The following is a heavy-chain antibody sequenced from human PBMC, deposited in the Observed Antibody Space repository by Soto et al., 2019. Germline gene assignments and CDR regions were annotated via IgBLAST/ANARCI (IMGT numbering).Heavy chain of an antibody. CDR3: AKQLALSPIQLCSGRGYYPYVMAV. CDR2: INAGNGNT. J-gene: IGHJ6*02. CDR1: GYTFTSYA. D-gene: IGHD5-18*01. V-gene: IGHV1-3*01. Sequence: GASVKVSCKASGYTFTSYAMHWVRQAPGQRLEWMGWINAGNGNTKYSQKFQGRVTITRDTSASTAYMELSSLRSEDTAVYYCAKQLALSPIQLCSGRGYYPYVMAVWAQGTSVTVSS.